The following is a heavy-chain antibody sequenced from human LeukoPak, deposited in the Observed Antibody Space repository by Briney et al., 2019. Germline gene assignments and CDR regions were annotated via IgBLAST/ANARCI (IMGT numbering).Heavy chain of an antibody. Sequence: ASVKVSCKASGYTFTIYGISWLRQAPGQGLEWMGWISAYNGNTNYAQKLQGRVTMTTDTSTSTAYMELRSLRSDDTAVYYCARDSTTVTTFDYWGQGTLVTVSS. CDR2: ISAYNGNT. CDR1: GYTFTIYG. D-gene: IGHD4-17*01. V-gene: IGHV1-18*01. CDR3: ARDSTTVTTFDY. J-gene: IGHJ4*02.